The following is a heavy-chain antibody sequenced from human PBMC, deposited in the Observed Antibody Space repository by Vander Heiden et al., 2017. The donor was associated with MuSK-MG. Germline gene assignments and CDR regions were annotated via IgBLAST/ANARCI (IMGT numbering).Heavy chain of an antibody. J-gene: IGHJ4*02. V-gene: IGHV3-21*01. Sequence: EVQLVESGGGLVKPGGSLRLSCAASGFTFSSYRMNGVRQAPGKGLEWVSSISSSSSYIYYADSVKDRFTISRDNAKNSLYLQMNSLRAEDTAVYYCARDRSPGVRGVPLPPYYFDYWGQGTLVTVSS. CDR3: ARDRSPGVRGVPLPPYYFDY. D-gene: IGHD3-10*01. CDR1: GFTFSSYR. CDR2: ISSSSSYI.